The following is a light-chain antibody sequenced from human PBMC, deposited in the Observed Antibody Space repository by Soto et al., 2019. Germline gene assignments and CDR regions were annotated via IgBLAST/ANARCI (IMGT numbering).Light chain of an antibody. J-gene: IGKJ1*01. CDR1: QSVSSNY. V-gene: IGKV3-20*01. CDR2: GAS. CDR3: HQYGSAPWT. Sequence: IVLTQSPGTLSLSPGERGALFCRASQSVSSNYVAWYQQKPGQAPRLLISGASNRATGTPDRFRGSGSGTDFTLTITRLEPEDFAVYYCHQYGSAPWTFGQGTKVEIK.